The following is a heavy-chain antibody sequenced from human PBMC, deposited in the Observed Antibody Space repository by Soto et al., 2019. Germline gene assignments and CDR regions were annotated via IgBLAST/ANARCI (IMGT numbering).Heavy chain of an antibody. V-gene: IGHV3-11*01. CDR2: ISSSGSTI. Sequence: WGSLKLSCAASGVTVNNSDMTGTLQAPGKGLEWVSYISSSGSTIYYADSVKGRFTISRDNAKNSLYLQMNSLRAEDTAVYYCARDEYSKNYYYYYMDVWGKGTTVPVSS. J-gene: IGHJ6*03. D-gene: IGHD6-6*01. CDR3: ARDEYSKNYYYYYMDV. CDR1: GVTVNNSD.